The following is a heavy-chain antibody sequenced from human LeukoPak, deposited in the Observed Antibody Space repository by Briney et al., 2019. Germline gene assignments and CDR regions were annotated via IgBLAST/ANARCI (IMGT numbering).Heavy chain of an antibody. J-gene: IGHJ4*02. CDR3: ARGDTRGYSYGSPTAYDY. D-gene: IGHD5-18*01. CDR1: GGTLSSYA. V-gene: IGHV1-69*13. CDR2: IIPIFGTA. Sequence: ASVKVSCKASGGTLSSYAISWVRQAPGQGLEWMGGIIPIFGTANYAQKFQGRVTITADESTSTAYMELSSLRSEDTAVYYCARGDTRGYSYGSPTAYDYWGQGTLVTVSS.